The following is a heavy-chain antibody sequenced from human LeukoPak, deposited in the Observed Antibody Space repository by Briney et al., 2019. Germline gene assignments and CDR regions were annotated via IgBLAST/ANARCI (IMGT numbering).Heavy chain of an antibody. D-gene: IGHD6-13*01. CDR2: ISSSSSYI. V-gene: IGHV3-21*01. CDR3: ARVDSSSWYFDY. CDR1: GFTFSSYS. J-gene: IGHJ4*02. Sequence: KPGGSLRLSCAASGFTFSSYSMNWVRQAPGKGLEWVSSISSSSSYIYYADSVKGRFTISRDNAKNSLYLQMNSLRAEDTAVYYCARVDSSSWYFDYWGQGTLVTVSS.